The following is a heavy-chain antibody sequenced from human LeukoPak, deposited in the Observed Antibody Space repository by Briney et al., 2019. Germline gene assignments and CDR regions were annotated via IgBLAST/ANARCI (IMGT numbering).Heavy chain of an antibody. Sequence: SETLSLTCSVSGGSIITHYWTWIRQSAGKGLEWIGRIYAGGSTNVNPSLKSRVTLSAVTSKNQFSLRLTSVTAADTAVYYCARALWANGLDSWGHGLLVTVSS. D-gene: IGHD2-8*01. V-gene: IGHV4-4*07. CDR1: GGSIITHY. CDR3: ARALWANGLDS. CDR2: IYAGGST. J-gene: IGHJ5*01.